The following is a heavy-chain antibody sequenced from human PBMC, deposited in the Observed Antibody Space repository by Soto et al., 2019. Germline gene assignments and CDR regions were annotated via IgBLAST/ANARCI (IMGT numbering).Heavy chain of an antibody. Sequence: ASVKVSCKASGYTFTSYGISWVRQAPGQGLEWMGWISAYNGNTHYAQKLQGRVTMTTDTSTSTAYMELRSLRSDDTAVYYCARVGQRAAAARVLRWFDPWGQGTLVTVSS. V-gene: IGHV1-18*04. J-gene: IGHJ5*02. CDR3: ARVGQRAAAARVLRWFDP. CDR2: ISAYNGNT. D-gene: IGHD6-13*01. CDR1: GYTFTSYG.